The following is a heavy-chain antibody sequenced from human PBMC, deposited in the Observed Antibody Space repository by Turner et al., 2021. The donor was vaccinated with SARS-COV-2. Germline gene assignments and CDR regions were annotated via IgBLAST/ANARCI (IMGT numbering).Heavy chain of an antibody. D-gene: IGHD3-22*01. CDR3: ARDVPTYYYDSSGYYTDAFDI. Sequence: EVQMVESGGGLVRPGGSLRLSCVASGFTVSSHSMNWVRQAPGKGLEWVSSIRSSSSYIYYAYSVKGRFTISRDNAKNSLYLQMNSLRAEDTAVYYCARDVPTYYYDSSGYYTDAFDIWGQGTMVTVSS. CDR2: IRSSSSYI. CDR1: GFTVSSHS. J-gene: IGHJ3*02. V-gene: IGHV3-21*01.